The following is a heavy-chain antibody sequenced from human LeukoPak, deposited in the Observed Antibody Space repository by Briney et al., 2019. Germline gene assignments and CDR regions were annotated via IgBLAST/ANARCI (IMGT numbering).Heavy chain of an antibody. Sequence: GASVKVSCKASGYTFTSYGISWVRQAPGQGPEWMGWISAYNGNTNYAQKLQGRVTMTTDTSTSTAYMELRSLRSDGTAVYYCARDDFWSGFYYFDYWGQGTLVTVSS. CDR3: ARDDFWSGFYYFDY. CDR1: GYTFTSYG. J-gene: IGHJ4*02. D-gene: IGHD3-3*01. V-gene: IGHV1-18*01. CDR2: ISAYNGNT.